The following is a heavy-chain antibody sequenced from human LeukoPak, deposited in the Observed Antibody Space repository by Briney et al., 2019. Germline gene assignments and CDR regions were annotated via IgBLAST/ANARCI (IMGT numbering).Heavy chain of an antibody. J-gene: IGHJ4*02. Sequence: GGSLRLFYAASGLTFDIYAMRWVRQAPGKGLEWVSSTSGSGYNTYHADSVKGRFTISRDNSKNTLFLQMNSLRAEDTAIYYCAKATYGSGLNLYFDSWGQGTLGTVSS. CDR3: AKATYGSGLNLYFDS. CDR1: GLTFDIYA. D-gene: IGHD6-19*01. CDR2: TSGSGYNT. V-gene: IGHV3-23*01.